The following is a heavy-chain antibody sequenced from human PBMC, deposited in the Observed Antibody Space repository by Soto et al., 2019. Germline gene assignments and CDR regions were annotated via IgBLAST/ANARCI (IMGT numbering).Heavy chain of an antibody. CDR2: IYHSGST. J-gene: IGHJ3*02. V-gene: IGHV4-4*02. D-gene: IGHD2-15*01. CDR1: GDSISSSSW. CDR3: ARGDIRGETFDI. Sequence: QVQLQESGPGLVKPSGTLSLTCAVSGDSISSSSWWSWVRQPPGKGLEWIGEIYHSGSTNYHPSPTSRVTISVDKSKNQFSLKLSSVTAADTAVYYCARGDIRGETFDIWGQGTMVTVSS.